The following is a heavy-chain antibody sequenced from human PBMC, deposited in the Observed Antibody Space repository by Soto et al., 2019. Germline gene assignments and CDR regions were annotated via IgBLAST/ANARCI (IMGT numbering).Heavy chain of an antibody. CDR1: GGSFSGYY. V-gene: IGHV4-34*01. CDR3: ARDDILTGTLGFDY. Sequence: SETLSLTCAVYGGSFSGYYWSWIRQPPGKGLEWIGEINHSGSTNYNPSLKSRVTISVDTSKNQFSLKLSSVTAADTAVYYCARDDILTGTLGFDYWGQGTLVTVSS. J-gene: IGHJ4*02. D-gene: IGHD3-9*01. CDR2: INHSGST.